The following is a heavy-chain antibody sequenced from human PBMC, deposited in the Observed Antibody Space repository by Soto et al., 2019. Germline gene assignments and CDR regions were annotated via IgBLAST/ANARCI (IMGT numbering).Heavy chain of an antibody. CDR1: GGSISSSSYY. V-gene: IGHV4-39*01. Sequence: QLQLQESGPGLVKPSETLSLTCTVSGGSISSSSYYWGWIRQPPGKGLEGIGRIYDSGSTYYNPSRKGRVTMSGDTSKNQFSLKLSSVTAADTAVYYCARRAAQVDYWGQGTLVTVSS. CDR3: ARRAAQVDY. J-gene: IGHJ4*02. D-gene: IGHD6-6*01. CDR2: IYDSGST.